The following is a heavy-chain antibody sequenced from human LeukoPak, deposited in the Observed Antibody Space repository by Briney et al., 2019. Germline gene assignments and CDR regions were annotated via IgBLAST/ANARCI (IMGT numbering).Heavy chain of an antibody. D-gene: IGHD2-2*01. Sequence: SETLSLTCAVYGGSFSGYYWSWIRQPPGKRLEWIGEINYSGSTNYNPSLKSRVTISVDTSKNQFSLKLSSVTAADTAVYYCAIHIVVVPAAKKKNWFDPWGQGTLVTVSS. CDR2: INYSGST. CDR1: GGSFSGYY. V-gene: IGHV4-34*01. CDR3: AIHIVVVPAAKKKNWFDP. J-gene: IGHJ5*02.